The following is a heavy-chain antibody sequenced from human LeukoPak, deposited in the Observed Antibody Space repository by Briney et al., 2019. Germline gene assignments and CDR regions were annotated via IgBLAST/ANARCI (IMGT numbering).Heavy chain of an antibody. CDR2: ISYDGSNK. Sequence: GGSLRLSCAASGFTFSSYGMHWVRQAPGKGLEWVAVISYDGSNKYYADSVKGRFTISRDNSKNTLYLQMNSLRAEHTAVYYCAKGPKTYYDILTGYFPPDYWGQGTLVTVSS. CDR3: AKGPKTYYDILTGYFPPDY. J-gene: IGHJ4*02. CDR1: GFTFSSYG. D-gene: IGHD3-9*01. V-gene: IGHV3-30*18.